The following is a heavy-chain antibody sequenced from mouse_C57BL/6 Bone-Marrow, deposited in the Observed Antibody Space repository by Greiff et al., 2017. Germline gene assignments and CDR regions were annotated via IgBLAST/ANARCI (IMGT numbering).Heavy chain of an antibody. J-gene: IGHJ3*01. CDR1: GFTFSSYA. CDR2: ISDGGSYT. V-gene: IGHV5-4*01. Sequence: EVQLVESGGGLVKPGASLKLSCAASGFTFSSYAMSWVRQTPEKRLEWVATISDGGSYTYYPDNVKGRFTISRDNAKNNLYLQMSHLKSEDTAMYYCARERGSTMVTTGFAYWGQGTLVTVSA. D-gene: IGHD2-2*01. CDR3: ARERGSTMVTTGFAY.